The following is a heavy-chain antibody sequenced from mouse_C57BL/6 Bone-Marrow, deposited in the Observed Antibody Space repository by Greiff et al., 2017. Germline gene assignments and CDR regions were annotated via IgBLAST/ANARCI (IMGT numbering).Heavy chain of an antibody. J-gene: IGHJ1*03. CDR1: GYTFTNYW. D-gene: IGHD1-1*01. V-gene: IGHV1-63*01. Sequence: QVQLQQSGAELVRPGTSVKMSCKASGYTFTNYWIGWAKQRPGHGLEWIGDIYPGGGYTNYNEKFKGKATLTADKSSSTAYMQFSSLTSEYSAIYYCARRISFYYYGSSHWYFDVCGTGTTVTVSS. CDR2: IYPGGGYT. CDR3: ARRISFYYYGSSHWYFDV.